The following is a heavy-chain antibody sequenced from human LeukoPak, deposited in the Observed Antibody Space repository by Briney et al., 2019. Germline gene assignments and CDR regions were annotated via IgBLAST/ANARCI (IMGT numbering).Heavy chain of an antibody. D-gene: IGHD2-15*01. CDR3: ARDRYCSGGSCYPWSSYYYYYGMDV. J-gene: IGHJ6*04. CDR1: GYTFTSYG. Sequence: ASVKVSCKASGYTFTSYGISWVRQAPGQGLEWRGWISAYNGNTNYAQKLQGRVTMTTDTSTSTAYMELRSLRSDDTAVYYCARDRYCSGGSCYPWSSYYYYYGMDVWGKGTTVTVSS. V-gene: IGHV1-18*04. CDR2: ISAYNGNT.